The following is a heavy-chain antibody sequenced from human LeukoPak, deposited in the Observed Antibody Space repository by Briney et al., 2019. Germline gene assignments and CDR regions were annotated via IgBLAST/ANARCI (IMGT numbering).Heavy chain of an antibody. CDR1: GGSISSSSAY. V-gene: IGHV4-39*02. Sequence: NPSETLSLTCTVSGGSISSSSAYWGWIRQPPGKGLGWFVSIYYSNNTYYNPSLKSRVTISADTSKNHFSLPMGSVSATDTAVYYCVSPRGFSYGYFDYWGQGTLVTVSS. CDR2: IYYSNNT. J-gene: IGHJ4*02. D-gene: IGHD5-18*01. CDR3: VSPRGFSYGYFDY.